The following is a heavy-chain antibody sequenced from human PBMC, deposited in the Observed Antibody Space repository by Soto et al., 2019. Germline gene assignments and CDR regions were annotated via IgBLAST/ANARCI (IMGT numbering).Heavy chain of an antibody. J-gene: IGHJ4*02. CDR3: ARDNRKMEWELPTYYFDY. CDR1: GGTFRSYA. CDR2: IIPIFGTA. V-gene: IGHV1-69*13. D-gene: IGHD1-26*01. Sequence: SVKVSCKASGGTFRSYAISWVRQAPGQGLEWMGGIIPIFGTANYAQKFQGRVTITADESTSTAYMELSSLRSEDTAVYYCARDNRKMEWELPTYYFDYWGQGTLVTVSS.